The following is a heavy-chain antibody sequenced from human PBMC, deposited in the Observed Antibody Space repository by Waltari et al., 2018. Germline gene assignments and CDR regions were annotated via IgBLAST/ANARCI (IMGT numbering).Heavy chain of an antibody. CDR3: ARDRGSSWFPHFDY. J-gene: IGHJ4*02. CDR1: GYTFTSYA. CDR2: INAGNGNT. V-gene: IGHV1-3*01. Sequence: QVQLVQSGAEVKKPGASVKVSCKASGYTFTSYAMHWVRQAPGQRLEWTGWINAGNGNTKYSQKFQGRVTITRDTSASTAYMELSSLRSEDTAVYYCARDRGSSWFPHFDYWGQGTLVTVSS. D-gene: IGHD6-13*01.